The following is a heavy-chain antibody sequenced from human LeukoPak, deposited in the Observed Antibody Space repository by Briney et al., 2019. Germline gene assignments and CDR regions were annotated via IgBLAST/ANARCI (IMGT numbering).Heavy chain of an antibody. Sequence: PGGSLTLTCAASGFTFISYEMNWVRQAPGKGLEWVSYISSSGGTTFYADSVQGRFTISRDNAKNSLYLQMNSLRGEDTAVYYCARFGLRYYYAMDVWGQGTTVTVSS. J-gene: IGHJ6*02. CDR2: ISSSGGTT. CDR1: GFTFISYE. V-gene: IGHV3-48*03. D-gene: IGHD3-16*01. CDR3: ARFGLRYYYAMDV.